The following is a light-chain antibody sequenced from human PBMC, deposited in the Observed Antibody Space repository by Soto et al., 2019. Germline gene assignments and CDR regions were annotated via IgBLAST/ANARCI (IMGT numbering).Light chain of an antibody. CDR2: GAS. J-gene: IGKJ1*01. V-gene: IGKV3-20*01. CDR1: QSVSSSY. Sequence: EIVLTQSPGTLSLSPGERATLSCRASQSVSSSYLAWYQQKPGQAPRLLIYGASSRATGIPDRFSGSGSGPAFTLTTSKLEPGVLAVYYWQQYGSSPGTFGQGTKVQIK. CDR3: QQYGSSPGT.